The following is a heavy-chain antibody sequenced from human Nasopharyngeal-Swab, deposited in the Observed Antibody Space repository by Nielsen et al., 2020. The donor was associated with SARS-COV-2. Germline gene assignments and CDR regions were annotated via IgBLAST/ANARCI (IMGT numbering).Heavy chain of an antibody. V-gene: IGHV3-30-3*02. CDR3: AKYAPATNWFDP. CDR1: RFTFSSYA. Sequence: GESLKISCAASRFTFSSYALHWVRQAPGKGLEWVAVISYDGSNKYYADSVKGRFTISRDNSKNTLYLQMNSLRAEDTAVYYCAKYAPATNWFDPWGQGTLVTVSS. D-gene: IGHD2-2*01. J-gene: IGHJ5*02. CDR2: ISYDGSNK.